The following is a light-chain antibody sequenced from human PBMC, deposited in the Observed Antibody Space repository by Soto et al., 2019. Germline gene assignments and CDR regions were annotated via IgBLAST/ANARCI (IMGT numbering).Light chain of an antibody. CDR3: QQYNSYPWT. J-gene: IGKJ1*01. CDR2: KAS. V-gene: IGKV1-5*03. Sequence: DIQMTQSPSTLSASVGDRVTITCRASQSISSWLAWYRQKPGKAPNLLIYKASSLETGVPSRFSGSGSGTEFTLTISSLQPDEFGTYYCQQYNSYPWTFGQGTKVEIK. CDR1: QSISSW.